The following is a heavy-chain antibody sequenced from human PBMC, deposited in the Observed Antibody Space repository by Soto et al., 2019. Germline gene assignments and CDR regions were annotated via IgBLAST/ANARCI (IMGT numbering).Heavy chain of an antibody. V-gene: IGHV3-23*01. CDR2: ISDGGDTA. CDR1: GFTFINYA. CDR3: AEATGTRPNGY. D-gene: IGHD2-8*01. J-gene: IGHJ4*02. Sequence: EVQMLESGGGLVQPGGSLRLSCAASGFTFINYAMTWVRQAPGKGLEWVSSISDGGDTASYADSVKGRFTISRDNSRNTLYLQMNSLRVEDTAIYYCAEATGTRPNGYWGQGTLVTVSS.